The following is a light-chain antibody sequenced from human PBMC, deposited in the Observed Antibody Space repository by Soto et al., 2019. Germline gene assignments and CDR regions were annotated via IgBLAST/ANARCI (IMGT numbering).Light chain of an antibody. CDR1: QAISIF. V-gene: IGKV1-39*01. CDR2: AAS. J-gene: IGKJ3*01. CDR3: QQTYRLGVFS. Sequence: DIQMTQSPSSLSASVGDRVTITCQASQAISIFLNWYQQKPGKAPDLLIYAASTLQTGVPSRFSGNGSGTDFALTTSSLRPEDFATYYCQQTYRLGVFSFGPGTKVDIK.